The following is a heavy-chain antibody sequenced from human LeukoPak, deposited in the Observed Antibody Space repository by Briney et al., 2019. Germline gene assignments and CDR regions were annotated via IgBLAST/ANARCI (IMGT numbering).Heavy chain of an antibody. CDR2: INSDGTTT. Sequence: GGSLRLSCVASGFTFDNYAMSWVRQAPGKGLVWVSRINSDGTTTCYADSVKGRFTISRDSAKNTLYLQMNSLRAEDTAVYYCARKDVFDIWGQGTMVTVSS. J-gene: IGHJ3*02. V-gene: IGHV3-74*01. CDR3: ARKDVFDI. CDR1: GFTFDNYA.